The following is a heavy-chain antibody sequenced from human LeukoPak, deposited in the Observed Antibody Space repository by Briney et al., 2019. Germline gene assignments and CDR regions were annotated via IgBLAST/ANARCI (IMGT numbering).Heavy chain of an antibody. V-gene: IGHV3-30*18. CDR2: ISYDGSNK. CDR3: AKAGSGWYFDY. CDR1: GFTFSSYG. D-gene: IGHD6-19*01. J-gene: IGHJ4*02. Sequence: GGSLRLSCAASGFTFSSYGMHWVRQAPGKGLEWVAVISYDGSNKYYADSVKGRFTISRDNSKNTLYLQMNSLRAEDTAVYYCAKAGSGWYFDYWGQGTPVTVSS.